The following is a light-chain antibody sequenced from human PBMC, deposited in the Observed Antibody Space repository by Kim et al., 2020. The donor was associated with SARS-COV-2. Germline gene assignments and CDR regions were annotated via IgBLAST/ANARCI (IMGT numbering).Light chain of an antibody. V-gene: IGKV3-20*01. J-gene: IGKJ2*01. CDR2: GAS. Sequence: GESATRSGRASQSVSSSYVAWYQQKPGKAPGLRIYGASSRATGIPNRFSGSGSGTDFTITISRLEPEDCAVYYCQQYGSSPMYTFGQGTKLEIK. CDR3: QQYGSSPMYT. CDR1: QSVSSSY.